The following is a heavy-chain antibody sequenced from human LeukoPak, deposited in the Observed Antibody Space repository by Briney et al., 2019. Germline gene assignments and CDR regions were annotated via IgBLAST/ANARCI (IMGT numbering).Heavy chain of an antibody. CDR1: GFTFSSYA. CDR2: ISGSGGST. D-gene: IGHD3-3*01. CDR3: AKVDDAFCCGYYLKQNDAFDI. Sequence: GGSLRLSCAASGFTFSSYAMSWVRQAPGKGLEWVSAISGSGGSTYYADSVKGRFTISSDNSKNTLYLQMNSLRADDLAVYYCAKVDDAFCCGYYLKQNDAFDIWGQGTMVTVSS. V-gene: IGHV3-23*01. J-gene: IGHJ3*02.